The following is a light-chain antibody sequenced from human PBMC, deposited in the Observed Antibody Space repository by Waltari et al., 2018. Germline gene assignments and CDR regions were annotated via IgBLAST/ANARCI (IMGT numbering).Light chain of an antibody. V-gene: IGKV1-27*01. CDR3: QQDDTTPFT. J-gene: IGKJ3*01. Sequence: DIQMTQSPSSLSASVGDRVTVTCRASQGINKDLSWYQQKPGKAPTLLIYTASSLQTGVSSRFSGSGSGTDFTLTITSLQPEDVATYYCQQDDTTPFTFGPGTKLDIK. CDR1: QGINKD. CDR2: TAS.